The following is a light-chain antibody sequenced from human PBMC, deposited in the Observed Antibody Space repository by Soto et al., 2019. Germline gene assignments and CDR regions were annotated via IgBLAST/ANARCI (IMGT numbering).Light chain of an antibody. CDR2: LNT. CDR3: AAWDGSLSAVV. V-gene: IGLV1-44*01. Sequence: QSVLTQSPSASGTPGQRVTISCSGSRSNIGTYTVNWYQQLPGTAPTLLIYLNTQRPPGVPARFSGSKSGTSASLAISGLQSEDEADYYCAAWDGSLSAVVFGGGTKVTVL. J-gene: IGLJ2*01. CDR1: RSNIGTYT.